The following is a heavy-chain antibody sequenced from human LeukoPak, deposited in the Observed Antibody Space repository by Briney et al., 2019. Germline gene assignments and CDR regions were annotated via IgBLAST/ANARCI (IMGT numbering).Heavy chain of an antibody. V-gene: IGHV3-7*01. CDR3: ARPQQYYYGSGSYYYFDY. D-gene: IGHD3-10*01. CDR1: GFTFNSFW. Sequence: GGSLRLSCAVSGFTFNSFWMTWVRQAPGKGLEWVANIKQDGSAKYYVESVKGRFTISRDNAKNSLYLQMNSLRAEDTAVYYCARPQQYYYGSGSYYYFDYWGQGTLVTVSS. J-gene: IGHJ4*02. CDR2: IKQDGSAK.